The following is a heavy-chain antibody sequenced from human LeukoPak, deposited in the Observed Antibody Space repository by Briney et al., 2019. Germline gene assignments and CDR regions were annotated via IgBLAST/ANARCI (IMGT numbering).Heavy chain of an antibody. V-gene: IGHV1-18*01. Sequence: APVKVSCKASGYTLTSSGISWIRQAPGQGLEWMGWSSTYNGHTNVAQKFRGRVSMTTDTSTNTAYLELRSLSSDDTAVYYCARRRGYSYGYDYWGQGTLVTVSS. CDR1: GYTLTSSG. D-gene: IGHD5-12*01. CDR2: SSTYNGHT. J-gene: IGHJ4*01. CDR3: ARRRGYSYGYDY.